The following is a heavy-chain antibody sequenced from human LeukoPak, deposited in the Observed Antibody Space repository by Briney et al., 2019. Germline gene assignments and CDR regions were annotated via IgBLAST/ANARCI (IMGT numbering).Heavy chain of an antibody. D-gene: IGHD3-10*01. Sequence: ASVKVSCKASGYTFTSYDINWVRQATGQGLEWMGWMNPNSGNTGYAQKFQGRVTMTRNTSISTAYMELSSLRSEDTAVYYCARDHYGSGSYYTHFDYWGQGTLVTVSS. CDR2: MNPNSGNT. V-gene: IGHV1-8*01. CDR3: ARDHYGSGSYYTHFDY. J-gene: IGHJ4*02. CDR1: GYTFTSYD.